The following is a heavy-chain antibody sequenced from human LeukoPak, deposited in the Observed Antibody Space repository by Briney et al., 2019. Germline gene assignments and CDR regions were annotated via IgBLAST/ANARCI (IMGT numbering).Heavy chain of an antibody. J-gene: IGHJ3*02. D-gene: IGHD6-19*01. CDR2: ISSSSSYI. CDR3: ARDQGIAVAGAFDI. CDR1: GFTFSSYS. V-gene: IGHV3-21*01. Sequence: KSGGSLRLSCAASGFTFSSYSMNWVRQAPGKGLEWVSSISSSSSYIYYADSVKGRFTISRDNAKNSLYLQMNSLRAEDTAVYYCARDQGIAVAGAFDIWGQGTMVTVSS.